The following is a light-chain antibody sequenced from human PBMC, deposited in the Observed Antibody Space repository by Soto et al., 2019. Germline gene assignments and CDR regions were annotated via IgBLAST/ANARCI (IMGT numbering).Light chain of an antibody. J-gene: IGKJ4*01. CDR1: QDISSW. CDR2: AAS. Sequence: DIQMTQSPSSVSASVGDRVTITCRASQDISSWVAWYQQKPGKAPKLLFSAASSLQSGVPRRFSGSGSGTDFTLIISSLQPEDFATYFCQQGDSFPFTFGGGTKVEIK. CDR3: QQGDSFPFT. V-gene: IGKV1-12*01.